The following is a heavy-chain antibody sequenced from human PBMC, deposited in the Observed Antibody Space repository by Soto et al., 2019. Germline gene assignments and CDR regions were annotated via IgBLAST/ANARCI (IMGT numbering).Heavy chain of an antibody. CDR1: GDSVSSNSAA. J-gene: IGHJ6*02. D-gene: IGHD2-2*01. Sequence: PSQTLSLTCAISGDSVSSNSAAWNWIRQSPSRGLEWLGRTYYRSKWYNDYAVSVKSRITINPDTSKNQFSLQLNSVTPEDTAVYYCARVEEYCSTTSSLVNGHGMDVWGQGTTVTVSS. V-gene: IGHV6-1*01. CDR2: TYYRSKWYN. CDR3: ARVEEYCSTTSSLVNGHGMDV.